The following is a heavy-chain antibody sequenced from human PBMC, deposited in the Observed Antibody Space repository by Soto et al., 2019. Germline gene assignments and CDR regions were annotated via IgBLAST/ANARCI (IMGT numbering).Heavy chain of an antibody. CDR1: GFTFSSYW. J-gene: IGHJ1*01. Sequence: GGSLRLSCAASGFTFSSYWMSWVRQAPGKGLEWVANIKQDGSEKYYVDSVKGRFTISRDNAKNSLYLQMNSLRAEDTAVYYCARDRLDFWSGYSSYVEFFQHWGQGTLVTVSS. CDR2: IKQDGSEK. D-gene: IGHD3-3*01. CDR3: ARDRLDFWSGYSSYVEFFQH. V-gene: IGHV3-7*01.